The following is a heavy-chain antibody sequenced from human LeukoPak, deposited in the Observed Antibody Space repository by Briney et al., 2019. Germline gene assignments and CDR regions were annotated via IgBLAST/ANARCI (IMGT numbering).Heavy chain of an antibody. V-gene: IGHV4-34*01. D-gene: IGHD2-2*02. CDR1: GGSFSGYY. Sequence: SETLSLTCAVYGGSFSGYYWSWIRQPPGKGLEWIGEINHSGSTNYNPSLKSRVTISVGTSKNQFSLKLSSVTAADTAVYYCARSGRVVPAAIRWRGGDWFDPWGQGTLVTVSS. CDR2: INHSGST. J-gene: IGHJ5*02. CDR3: ARSGRVVPAAIRWRGGDWFDP.